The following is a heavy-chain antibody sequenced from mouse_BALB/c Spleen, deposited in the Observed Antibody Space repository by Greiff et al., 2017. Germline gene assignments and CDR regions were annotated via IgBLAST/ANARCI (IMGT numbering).Heavy chain of an antibody. J-gene: IGHJ3*01. Sequence: EVQLQQSGAELVRSGASVKLSCTASGFNIKDYYMHWVKPRPEQGLEWIGWIDPENGDTEYAPKFQGKATMTADTSSNTAYLHLSSLTSEDTAVYYCNAALLRAWFAYWGQGTLVTVSA. V-gene: IGHV14-4*02. CDR2: IDPENGDT. CDR3: NAALLRAWFAY. D-gene: IGHD1-2*01. CDR1: GFNIKDYY.